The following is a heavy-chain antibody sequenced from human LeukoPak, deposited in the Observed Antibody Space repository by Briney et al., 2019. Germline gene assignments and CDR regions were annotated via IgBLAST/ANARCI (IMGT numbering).Heavy chain of an antibody. V-gene: IGHV1-69*01. CDR2: IIPIFGTA. CDR3: ARAQWLGYNWFDP. D-gene: IGHD6-19*01. CDR1: GGTFSSYA. J-gene: IGHJ5*02. Sequence: SVKVSCKASGGTFSSYAISWVRQAPGQGLEWMGGIIPIFGTANYAQKFQGRVTITADESTSTAYMELSSLRSEDTAVYYCARAQWLGYNWFDPWGQGTLATVSS.